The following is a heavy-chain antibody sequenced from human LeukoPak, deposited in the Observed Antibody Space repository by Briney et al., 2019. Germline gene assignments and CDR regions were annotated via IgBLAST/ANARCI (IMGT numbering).Heavy chain of an antibody. Sequence: PGGSLRLSCAASGFTFSSYSMNWVRQAPGKGLEWVSSISSSSYIYYADSVKGRFTISRDNAKNSLYLQMNSLRAEDTAVYYRARDKEMYYGSGTYAFDIWGQGTMVTVSS. CDR1: GFTFSSYS. CDR2: ISSSSYI. J-gene: IGHJ3*02. CDR3: ARDKEMYYGSGTYAFDI. V-gene: IGHV3-21*01. D-gene: IGHD3-10*01.